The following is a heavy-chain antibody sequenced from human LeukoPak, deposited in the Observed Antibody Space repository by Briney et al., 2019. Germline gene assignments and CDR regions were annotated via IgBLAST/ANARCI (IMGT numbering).Heavy chain of an antibody. CDR2: IRGRGGST. CDR3: AKDQSGLGTDY. D-gene: IGHD3-10*01. CDR1: GFTFSSYA. V-gene: IGHV3-23*01. Sequence: GRSLRLSCAVSGFTFSSYAMGWVRQAPGEGLGWVSAIRGRGGSTFYADSVNGRFTISRDNSKNTLYLQMKSLRAEDTAVYYCAKDQSGLGTDYWGQGALVTVSS. J-gene: IGHJ4*02.